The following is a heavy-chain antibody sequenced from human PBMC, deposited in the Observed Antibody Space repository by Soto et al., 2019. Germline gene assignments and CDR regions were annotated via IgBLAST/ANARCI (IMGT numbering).Heavy chain of an antibody. Sequence: SETLSLPCSVVGYSLSGQSWNWIRQSPGKGLEWIGELDQSGGTNYNPSLKSRAIISDDTSKNQFSPTLTSVTAADTAVYYCAREDSNGWSGESLDVWGQGTTVTVSS. CDR2: LDQSGGT. CDR1: GYSLSGQS. J-gene: IGHJ6*02. D-gene: IGHD6-19*01. CDR3: AREDSNGWSGESLDV. V-gene: IGHV4-34*01.